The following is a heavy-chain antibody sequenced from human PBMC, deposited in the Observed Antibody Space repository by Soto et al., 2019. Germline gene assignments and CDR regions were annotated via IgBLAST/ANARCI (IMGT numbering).Heavy chain of an antibody. V-gene: IGHV1-69*13. CDR3: ANALVVVITTTPYYYYGMDV. J-gene: IGHJ6*02. Sequence: ASVKVSCKASGGTFSSYAISWVRQAPGQGLEWMGGIIPIFGTANYAQKFQGRVTITADESTSTAYMELSSLRSEDTAVYYCANALVVVITTTPYYYYGMDVWGQGTTVTVS. CDR1: GGTFSSYA. D-gene: IGHD3-22*01. CDR2: IIPIFGTA.